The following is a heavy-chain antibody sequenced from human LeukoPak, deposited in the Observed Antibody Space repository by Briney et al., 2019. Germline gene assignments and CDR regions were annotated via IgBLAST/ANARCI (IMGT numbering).Heavy chain of an antibody. D-gene: IGHD3-9*01. J-gene: IGHJ4*02. Sequence: SETLSLTCAVSGGSVSGGNYYWSWIRQPPGKGLEWIGFISSSGSTIYNPSLKSRVTMSLDTSKNQFSLKLSSVTAADTAVYYCARSWSAGNYGNFDYWGQGTLVTVSS. CDR3: ARSWSAGNYGNFDY. CDR1: GGSVSGGNYY. V-gene: IGHV4-61*01. CDR2: ISSSGST.